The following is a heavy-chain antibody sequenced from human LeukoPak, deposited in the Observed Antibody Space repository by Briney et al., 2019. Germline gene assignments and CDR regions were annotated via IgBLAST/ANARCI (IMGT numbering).Heavy chain of an antibody. J-gene: IGHJ4*02. Sequence: SETLSLTCTVSGGSISSGGYYWSWIRQHPGKGREWIGYIYYSGSTYYNPSLKSRVTISVDTSKNQFSLKLSSVTAADTAVYYCARVRGIAAAGTVYFDYWGQGTLVTVSS. CDR1: GGSISSGGYY. CDR3: ARVRGIAAAGTVYFDY. V-gene: IGHV4-31*03. D-gene: IGHD6-13*01. CDR2: IYYSGST.